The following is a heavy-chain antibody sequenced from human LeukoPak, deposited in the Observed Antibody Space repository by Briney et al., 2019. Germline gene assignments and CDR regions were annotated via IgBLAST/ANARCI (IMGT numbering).Heavy chain of an antibody. V-gene: IGHV3-7*01. J-gene: IGHJ4*02. Sequence: PGGSLRLSCAASGFTFSRYWMSWMRQAPGMGLEWVANIKYDGYEEYYVDSVKGRFTISRDNTKNSLYLQLNSLRVDDTAVYYCKSGGAAPGSFDYWGQGTLVTVSP. CDR1: GFTFSRYW. CDR2: IKYDGYEE. CDR3: KSGGAAPGSFDY. D-gene: IGHD1-1*01.